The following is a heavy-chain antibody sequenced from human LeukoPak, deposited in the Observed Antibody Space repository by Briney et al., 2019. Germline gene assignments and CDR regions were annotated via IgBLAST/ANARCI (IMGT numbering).Heavy chain of an antibody. J-gene: IGHJ3*02. D-gene: IGHD3-22*01. CDR3: ARVSGDLYDSSALGAFDI. V-gene: IGHV1-18*01. Sequence: ASVKVSCKASGYTFTSYGISWVRQAPGQGLEWMGWISAYNGNTNYAQKLQGRVTMTTDTSTSTAYMEPRSLRSDDTAVYYCARVSGDLYDSSALGAFDIWGQGTMVTVSS. CDR1: GYTFTSYG. CDR2: ISAYNGNT.